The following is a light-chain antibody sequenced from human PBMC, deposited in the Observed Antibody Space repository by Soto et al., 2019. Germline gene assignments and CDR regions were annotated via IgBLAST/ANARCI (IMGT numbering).Light chain of an antibody. V-gene: IGKV1-5*03. Sequence: DIQMTQSPSTLSASVGDRVTITCRASQSIGNWLAWYQQKLGKAPKLLIYKASNLETGVPSRFSGSGSGTEFTLTISCLQPDDFAIYYCQKYDDYPRTFGQGTKVEIK. CDR1: QSIGNW. J-gene: IGKJ1*01. CDR2: KAS. CDR3: QKYDDYPRT.